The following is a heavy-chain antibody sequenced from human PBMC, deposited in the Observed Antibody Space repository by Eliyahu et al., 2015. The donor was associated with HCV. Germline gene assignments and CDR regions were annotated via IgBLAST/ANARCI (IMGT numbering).Heavy chain of an antibody. CDR3: AHRRGGYNWNHGDFDY. J-gene: IGHJ4*02. D-gene: IGHD1-14*01. CDR2: IYWDDDK. V-gene: IGHV2-5*02. Sequence: QITLEESGPTLVKPTQTLTLTCTFSXFSLXXSGVGVGWIRQPPGKALEWLAVIYWDDDKRYSPSLKSRLTVVKDTSNNQVLLIMTNMDPVDTATYYCAHRRGGYNWNHGDFDYWGQGTPVTVSS. CDR1: XFSLXXSGVG.